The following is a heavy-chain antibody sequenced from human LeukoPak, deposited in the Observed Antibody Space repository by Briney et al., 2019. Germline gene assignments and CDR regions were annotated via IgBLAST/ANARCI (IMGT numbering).Heavy chain of an antibody. CDR2: ISYDGSNK. Sequence: PGGSLRLSCAASGFTFSSYAMHWVRQAPGKGLEWVAVISYDGSNKYYADSVKGRFTISRDNSKNTLYLQMNSLRAEDTAVYYCARDPSMVRGVIITPSYYFDYWGQGTLVTVSS. V-gene: IGHV3-30-3*01. J-gene: IGHJ4*02. D-gene: IGHD3-10*01. CDR3: ARDPSMVRGVIITPSYYFDY. CDR1: GFTFSSYA.